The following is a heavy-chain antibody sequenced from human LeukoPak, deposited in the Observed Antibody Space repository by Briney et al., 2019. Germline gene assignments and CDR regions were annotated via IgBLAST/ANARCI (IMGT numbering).Heavy chain of an antibody. Sequence: GASVKVSCKASGGTFSSYAISWVRQAPGQGLEWMGGIIPIFGTANYAQKFQGRVTITADKSTSTAYMEMRSLRSEDTAVYYCARIVGSTGGESWGQGTMVTVSS. V-gene: IGHV1-69*06. CDR3: ARIVGSTGGES. J-gene: IGHJ3*01. D-gene: IGHD1-26*01. CDR1: GGTFSSYA. CDR2: IIPIFGTA.